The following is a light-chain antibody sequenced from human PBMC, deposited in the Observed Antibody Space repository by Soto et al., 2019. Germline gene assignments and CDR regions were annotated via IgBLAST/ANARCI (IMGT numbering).Light chain of an antibody. CDR3: SSYAGSSNV. CDR1: SSDIGAHNF. V-gene: IGLV2-14*03. CDR2: EVI. J-gene: IGLJ1*01. Sequence: SVLTQPASVSGSPGQAITVSCSGTSSDIGAHNFVSWYQQHPGKAPKLIIYEVINRPSGVPDRFSGSKSGNTASLTVSGLQAEDEADYYCSSYAGSSNVFGTGTKVTVL.